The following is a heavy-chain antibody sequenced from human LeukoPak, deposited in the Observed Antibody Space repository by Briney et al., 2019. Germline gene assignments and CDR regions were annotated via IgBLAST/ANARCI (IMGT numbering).Heavy chain of an antibody. Sequence: GGSLRLSCAAAGFTVSSNYMSWVRQAPGKGLEWVSSISSSSSYIYYADSVKGRFTISRDNAKNSLYLQMNSLRAEDTAVYYCARDEVVDYWGQGTLVTVSS. CDR1: GFTVSSNY. J-gene: IGHJ4*02. V-gene: IGHV3-21*01. CDR2: ISSSSSYI. D-gene: IGHD2-15*01. CDR3: ARDEVVDY.